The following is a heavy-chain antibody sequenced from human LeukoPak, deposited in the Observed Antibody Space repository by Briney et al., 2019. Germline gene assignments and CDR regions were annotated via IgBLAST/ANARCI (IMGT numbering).Heavy chain of an antibody. CDR2: IRYDGSNK. CDR3: ARGYSGSYLGLDY. Sequence: GRSLRLSCAASGFTFSSYAMHWVRQAPGKGLEWVAFIRYDGSNKYYADSVKGRFTISRDNSKNTLYLQMNSLRAEDTAVYYCARGYSGSYLGLDYWGQGTLVTVSS. V-gene: IGHV3-33*08. CDR1: GFTFSSYA. D-gene: IGHD3-10*01. J-gene: IGHJ4*02.